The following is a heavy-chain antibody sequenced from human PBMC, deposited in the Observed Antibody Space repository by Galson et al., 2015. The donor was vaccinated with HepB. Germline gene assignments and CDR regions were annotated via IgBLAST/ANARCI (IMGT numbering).Heavy chain of an antibody. V-gene: IGHV4-30-2*01. CDR1: GGSISSGGYS. J-gene: IGHJ3*02. Sequence: TLSLTCAVSGGSISSGGYSWSWIRQPPGKGLEWIGYIYHSGSTYYNPSLKSRVTISVDRSKNQFSLKLSSVTAADTAVYYCAREGVFSSGYYDRDSGAFDIWGQGTMVTVSS. D-gene: IGHD3-22*01. CDR2: IYHSGST. CDR3: AREGVFSSGYYDRDSGAFDI.